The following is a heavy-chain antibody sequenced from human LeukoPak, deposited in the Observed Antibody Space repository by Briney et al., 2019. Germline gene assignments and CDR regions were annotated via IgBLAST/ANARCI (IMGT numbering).Heavy chain of an antibody. D-gene: IGHD2-2*01. J-gene: IGHJ4*02. CDR1: GYSISTGRY. CDR3: ARSLSTAGIDY. V-gene: IGHV4-38-2*02. Sequence: SETLSLTCTVSGYSISTGRYWGWIRQPPGKGLEWIGSIHHTGSTYYNPSLESRVTISVDTSKNQFSLKLRSVTAADTAVYYCARSLSTAGIDYWGQGTLVTVSS. CDR2: IHHTGST.